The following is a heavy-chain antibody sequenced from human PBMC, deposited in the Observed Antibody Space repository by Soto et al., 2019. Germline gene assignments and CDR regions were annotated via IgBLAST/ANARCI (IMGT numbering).Heavy chain of an antibody. Sequence: GGSLRLSCAASGFTFSSSATSWVRLAPGRGLEWVSAIGTAGDTYYPGSVKGRFTISRENAKNSLYLQMNSLRAGDTAVYYCAREGSTNAFDIWGQGTMVTV. CDR1: GFTFSSSA. D-gene: IGHD2-15*01. CDR2: IGTAGDT. V-gene: IGHV3-13*04. CDR3: AREGSTNAFDI. J-gene: IGHJ3*02.